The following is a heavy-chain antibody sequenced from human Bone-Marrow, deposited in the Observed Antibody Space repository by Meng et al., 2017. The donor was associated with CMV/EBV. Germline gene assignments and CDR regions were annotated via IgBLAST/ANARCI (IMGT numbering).Heavy chain of an antibody. CDR2: INPNSGGT. CDR1: GYTFTGYY. Sequence: ASVKVSCKASGYTFTGYYMHWVRQAPGQGLEWMGWINPNSGGTNYAQKFQGRVTMTRDTSISTDHMELSRLRSDDTVVYYCASGGWSMVLGVISQIYYYYGMDVWGQGTTVTVSS. D-gene: IGHD3-10*01. V-gene: IGHV1-2*02. CDR3: ASGGWSMVLGVISQIYYYYGMDV. J-gene: IGHJ6*02.